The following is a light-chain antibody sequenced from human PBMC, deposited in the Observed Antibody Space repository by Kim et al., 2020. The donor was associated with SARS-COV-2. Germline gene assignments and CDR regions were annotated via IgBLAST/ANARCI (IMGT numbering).Light chain of an antibody. CDR1: SSNIGAGYD. CDR2: GNS. V-gene: IGLV1-40*01. CDR3: QSYDSSLSGYV. J-gene: IGLJ1*01. Sequence: RVTTSCSGSSSNIGAGYDVHWYQQLPGTAPKLLIYGNSKRPSGVPDRFSGSKSGTSASLAITGLQAEDEADYYCQSYDSSLSGYVFGTGTKVTVL.